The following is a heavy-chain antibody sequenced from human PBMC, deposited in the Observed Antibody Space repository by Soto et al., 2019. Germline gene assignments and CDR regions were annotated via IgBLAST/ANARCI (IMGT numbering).Heavy chain of an antibody. CDR2: ISHDGRDK. V-gene: IGHV3-30-3*01. Sequence: QVHLVESGGGVVQSGRSLRLSCAASGFTFSSYPMHWVRQAPGKGLEWVVVISHDGRDKHYADSVKGRFTISRDNSKNPLSLQMNSLRPEDTAVYYCTRDRDTLGADYYFDYWGQGTLVTVSS. CDR1: GFTFSSYP. J-gene: IGHJ4*02. D-gene: IGHD1-26*01. CDR3: TRDRDTLGADYYFDY.